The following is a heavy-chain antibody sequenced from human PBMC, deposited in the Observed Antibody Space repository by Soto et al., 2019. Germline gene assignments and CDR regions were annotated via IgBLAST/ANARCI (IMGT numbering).Heavy chain of an antibody. CDR2: FDPEDGET. Sequence: ASVKVSCNVSGYSLTEVSMHWVRRAPGKGLEWMGGFDPEDGETIYAQKFQGRVTMTEDTSTDTAYMELSSLRSEDTAVYYCATTGTAMVYWGQGTLVTVSS. V-gene: IGHV1-24*01. D-gene: IGHD5-18*01. J-gene: IGHJ4*02. CDR1: GYSLTEVS. CDR3: ATTGTAMVY.